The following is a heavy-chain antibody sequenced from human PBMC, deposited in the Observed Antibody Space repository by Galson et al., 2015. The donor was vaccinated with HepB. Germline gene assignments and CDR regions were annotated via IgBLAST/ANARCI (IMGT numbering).Heavy chain of an antibody. CDR1: GFTFSSYA. CDR2: ISHDGSNK. J-gene: IGHJ4*02. V-gene: IGHV3-30-3*01. D-gene: IGHD3-22*01. CDR3: ARGLGDYYDSSGYYPDY. Sequence: SLRLSCAASGFTFSSYAMHWVRQAPGKGLEWVAVISHDGSNKYYADSVKGRFTISRDNSKNTLYLQMNSLRAEDTAVYYCARGLGDYYDSSGYYPDYWGQGTLVTVSS.